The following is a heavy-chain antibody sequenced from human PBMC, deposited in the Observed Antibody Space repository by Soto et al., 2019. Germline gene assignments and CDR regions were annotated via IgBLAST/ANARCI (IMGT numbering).Heavy chain of an antibody. CDR2: IYSGGST. CDR1: GFTVSSNY. CDR3: ARDRQEVYYYYMDV. V-gene: IGHV3-66*01. J-gene: IGHJ6*03. Sequence: GGPLRLSCAASGFTVSSNYMSWVRQAPGKGLEWVSVIYSGGSTYYADSVKGRFTISRDNSKNTLYLQMNSLRAEDTAVYYCARDRQEVYYYYMDVWGKGTTVTVSS.